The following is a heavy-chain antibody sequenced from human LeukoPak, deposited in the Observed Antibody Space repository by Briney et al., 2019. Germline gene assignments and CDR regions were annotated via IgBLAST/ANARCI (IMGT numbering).Heavy chain of an antibody. J-gene: IGHJ6*02. CDR3: AREDCSGGSCYSEVGMDV. Sequence: PGGSLRLSCAASGFTFSSYWMSWVRQAPGKGLEWVANIKQDGSEKYYVDSVKGRFTISRDNAKNSLYLQMNSLRAEDTAVYYCAREDCSGGSCYSEVGMDVWGQGTTVTVSS. CDR1: GFTFSSYW. D-gene: IGHD2-15*01. CDR2: IKQDGSEK. V-gene: IGHV3-7*01.